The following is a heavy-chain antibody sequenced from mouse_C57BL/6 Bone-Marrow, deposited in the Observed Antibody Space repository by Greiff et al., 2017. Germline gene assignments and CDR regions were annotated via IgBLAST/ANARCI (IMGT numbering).Heavy chain of an antibody. CDR3: ARCAWFAY. CDR2: IYPRSGNT. V-gene: IGHV1-81*01. Sequence: VKLMESGAELARPGASVKLSCKASGYTFTSYGISWVKQRTGQGLEWIGEIYPRSGNTYYNEKFKGKATLTVDTSSSTAYMQLSSLTSEDSAVYFCARCAWFAYWGQGTLVTVSA. CDR1: GYTFTSYG. J-gene: IGHJ3*01.